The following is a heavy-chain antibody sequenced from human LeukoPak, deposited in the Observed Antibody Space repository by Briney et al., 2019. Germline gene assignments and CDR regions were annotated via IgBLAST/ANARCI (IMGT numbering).Heavy chain of an antibody. V-gene: IGHV1-2*02. Sequence: ASVKVSCKASGYTFTNYHIHWVRQAPGQGLEWMGWINPDSGGTNYAQKFQGRVTLSRDTSISTAYMELSRLGSDDTAVYYCARVSGSYTLNYYYAMDVWGQGTTVTVSS. CDR3: ARVSGSYTLNYYYAMDV. D-gene: IGHD1-26*01. J-gene: IGHJ6*02. CDR1: GYTFTNYH. CDR2: INPDSGGT.